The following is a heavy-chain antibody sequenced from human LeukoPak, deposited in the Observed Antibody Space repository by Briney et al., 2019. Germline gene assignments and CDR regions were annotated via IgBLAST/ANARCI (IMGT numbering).Heavy chain of an antibody. CDR1: GGTFSSYA. J-gene: IGHJ6*02. D-gene: IGHD3-3*01. Sequence: ASVKASCKASGGTFSSYAISWVRQAPGQGLEWMGGIIPIFGTANYAQKFQGRVTITADESTSTAYMELSSLRSEDTAVYYCARDEMYYDFWSGYYTNYYGMDVWGQGTTVIVSS. V-gene: IGHV1-69*13. CDR3: ARDEMYYDFWSGYYTNYYGMDV. CDR2: IIPIFGTA.